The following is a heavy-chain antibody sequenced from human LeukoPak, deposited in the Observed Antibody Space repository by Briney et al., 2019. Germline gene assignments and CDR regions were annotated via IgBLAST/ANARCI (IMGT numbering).Heavy chain of an antibody. J-gene: IGHJ6*02. Sequence: ASVKVSCKASGYTFTGYYMHWVRQAPGQGLEWMGWINPNSGGTNHAQKFQGRVTMTRDTSISTAYMELSRLRSDDTAVYYCAVLHCSSTSCYPSYYYYYGMDVWGQGTTVTVSS. CDR2: INPNSGGT. CDR1: GYTFTGYY. D-gene: IGHD2-2*01. CDR3: AVLHCSSTSCYPSYYYYYGMDV. V-gene: IGHV1-2*02.